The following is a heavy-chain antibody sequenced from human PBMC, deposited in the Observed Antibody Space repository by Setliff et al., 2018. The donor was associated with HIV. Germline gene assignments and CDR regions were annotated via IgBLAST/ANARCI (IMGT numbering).Heavy chain of an antibody. CDR1: GGSISSSNYY. CDR3: ARYGGNSFWFDP. CDR2: FYHSTT. V-gene: IGHV4-39*07. J-gene: IGHJ5*02. Sequence: PSETLSLTCAVSGGSISSSNYYWVWIRQPPGKELEWIGSFYHSTTYYNPSLKSRVTISVDTSKNQFSLKLISVTAADTAVYYCARYGGNSFWFDPWGQGTLVTVSS. D-gene: IGHD2-21*01.